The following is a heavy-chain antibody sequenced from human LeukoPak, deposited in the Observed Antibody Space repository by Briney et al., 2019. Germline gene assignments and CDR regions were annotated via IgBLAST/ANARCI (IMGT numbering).Heavy chain of an antibody. V-gene: IGHV1-58*02. CDR1: GFTFTSSA. CDR3: ARGSRPVYNLLTGKRYFDY. D-gene: IGHD3-9*01. Sequence: GASVKVSCKASGFTFTSSAMQWVRQARGQRLEWIGWIVVGSGNTNYAQKFQERVTITRDMSTSTAYMELSSLRSEDTAVYYCARGSRPVYNLLTGKRYFDYWGQGTLLTVSS. J-gene: IGHJ4*02. CDR2: IVVGSGNT.